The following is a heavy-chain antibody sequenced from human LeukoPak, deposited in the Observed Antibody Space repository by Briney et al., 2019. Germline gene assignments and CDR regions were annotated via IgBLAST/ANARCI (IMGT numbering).Heavy chain of an antibody. D-gene: IGHD1-26*01. Sequence: SETLSLTCTVSGGSISSYYWSWIRQPPGRGLEWIGYIFYSGSTNYNPSLKSRVTISVDTSKNQFSPTLNSVTAADTAVYYCARGWRGVVGATSFDYWGQGTLVTV. CDR3: ARGWRGVVGATSFDY. V-gene: IGHV4-59*01. J-gene: IGHJ4*02. CDR2: IFYSGST. CDR1: GGSISSYY.